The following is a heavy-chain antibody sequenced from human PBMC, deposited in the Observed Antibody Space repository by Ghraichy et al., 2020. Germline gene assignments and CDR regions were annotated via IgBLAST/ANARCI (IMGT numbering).Heavy chain of an antibody. CDR2: INSDGSST. D-gene: IGHD4-11*01. J-gene: IGHJ2*01. CDR1: GFTFSSYW. Sequence: LTLTCAASGFTFSSYWMHWVRQAPGKGLVWVSRINSDGSSTSYADSVKGRFTISRDNAKNTLYLQMNSLRAEDTAVYYCARGFRDDYSNSNWYFDLWGRGTLVTVSS. V-gene: IGHV3-74*01. CDR3: ARGFRDDYSNSNWYFDL.